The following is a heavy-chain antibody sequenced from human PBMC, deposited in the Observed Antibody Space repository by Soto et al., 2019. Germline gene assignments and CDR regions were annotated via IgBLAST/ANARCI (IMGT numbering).Heavy chain of an antibody. J-gene: IGHJ6*02. D-gene: IGHD2-15*01. Sequence: LRLSCAASGFTFSNAWMSWVRQAPGKGLEWVGRIKSKTDGGTTDYAAPVKGRFTISRDDSKNTLYLQMNSLKTEDTAVYYCTTGVVPYYYYGMDVWGQGTTVTVSS. CDR2: IKSKTDGGTT. CDR1: GFTFSNAW. CDR3: TTGVVPYYYYGMDV. V-gene: IGHV3-15*01.